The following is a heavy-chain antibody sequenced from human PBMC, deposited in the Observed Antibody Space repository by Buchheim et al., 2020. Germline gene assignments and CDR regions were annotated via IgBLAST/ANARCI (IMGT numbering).Heavy chain of an antibody. CDR2: ISSSSSTI. CDR3: ARTGSGWYLRSYFDY. D-gene: IGHD6-19*01. CDR1: GFTFSSYS. V-gene: IGHV3-48*01. Sequence: EVQLVESGGGLVQPGGSLRLSCAASGFTFSSYSMNWVRLAPGKGLEWVSYISSSSSTIYYADSVKGRFTISRDNANNSLYLQMNSLRAEDTAVYYCARTGSGWYLRSYFDYWGQGTL. J-gene: IGHJ4*02.